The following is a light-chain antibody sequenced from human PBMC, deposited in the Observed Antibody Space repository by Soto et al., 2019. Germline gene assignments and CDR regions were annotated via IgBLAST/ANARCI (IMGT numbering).Light chain of an antibody. CDR2: LDSDGRH. CDR1: SGHNTYA. Sequence: QLVLTQSPSASASLGASVKLTCTLSSGHNTYAIAWHQQQPEKGPRYLMRLDSDGRHTRGDGIPDRFSGSSSGAERYLTISSLQSEDDADYYCQTWDTGIWVFGGGTKLTVL. V-gene: IGLV4-69*01. CDR3: QTWDTGIWV. J-gene: IGLJ3*02.